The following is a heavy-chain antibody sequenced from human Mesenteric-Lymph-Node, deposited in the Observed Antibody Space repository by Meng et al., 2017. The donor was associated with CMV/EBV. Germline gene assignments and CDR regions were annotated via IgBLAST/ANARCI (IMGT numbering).Heavy chain of an antibody. V-gene: IGHV3-7*01. Sequence: LSLTCAASGFTFSSYWMSWVRQAPGKGLEWVANIKQDGSEKYYVDSVKGRFTISRDNAKNSLYLQMNSLRAEDTAVYYCASGYYYDSSGTWDYWGQGTLVTVSS. D-gene: IGHD3-22*01. J-gene: IGHJ4*02. CDR1: GFTFSSYW. CDR2: IKQDGSEK. CDR3: ASGYYYDSSGTWDY.